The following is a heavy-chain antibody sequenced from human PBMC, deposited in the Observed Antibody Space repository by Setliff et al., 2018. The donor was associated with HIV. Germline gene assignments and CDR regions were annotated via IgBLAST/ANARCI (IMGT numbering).Heavy chain of an antibody. Sequence: GGSLRLSCAASGFTFTNYYMSWIRQAPGKGLELLSYISVSGTDIKYADSVRGRFTISRDNAKNSLYLQMNSLRAEDTAVYYCATDPRRLSYWGQGTLVTVSS. CDR3: ATDPRRLSY. D-gene: IGHD2-21*01. V-gene: IGHV3-11*04. CDR1: GFTFTNYY. J-gene: IGHJ4*02. CDR2: ISVSGTDI.